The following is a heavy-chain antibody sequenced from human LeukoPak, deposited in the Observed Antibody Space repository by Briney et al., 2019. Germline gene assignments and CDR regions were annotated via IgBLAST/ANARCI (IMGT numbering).Heavy chain of an antibody. CDR2: ISSSGSTI. CDR3: AGARYYYGLGSYYKSPPWY. Sequence: PGGSLRLSCAASGFTFSSYAMSWVRQAPGKGLEWVSYISSSGSTIYYADSVKGRFTISRDNAKNSLYLQMNSLRAEDTAVYYCAGARYYYGLGSYYKSPPWYWGQGTLVTVSS. CDR1: GFTFSSYA. J-gene: IGHJ4*02. V-gene: IGHV3-48*04. D-gene: IGHD3-10*01.